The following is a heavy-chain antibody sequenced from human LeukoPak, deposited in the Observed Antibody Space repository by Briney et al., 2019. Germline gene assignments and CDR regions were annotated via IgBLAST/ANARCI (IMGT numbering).Heavy chain of an antibody. Sequence: GESLQISCKGSGYRFTSYWIGWVRQMPGKGLEWMGIIYPGDSDTRYSPSFQGQVTISADKSISTAYLQWSSLKASDTAMYYCARRHDSSYYYYGMDVWGQGTTVTVSS. J-gene: IGHJ6*02. V-gene: IGHV5-51*01. D-gene: IGHD4-11*01. CDR2: IYPGDSDT. CDR3: ARRHDSSYYYYGMDV. CDR1: GYRFTSYW.